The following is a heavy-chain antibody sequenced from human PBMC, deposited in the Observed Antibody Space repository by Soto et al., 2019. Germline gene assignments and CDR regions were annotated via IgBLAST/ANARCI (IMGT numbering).Heavy chain of an antibody. J-gene: IGHJ6*02. CDR2: IYPGDSDT. CDR3: ARLSSPGSYNYYGMDV. D-gene: IGHD1-26*01. V-gene: IGHV5-51*01. Sequence: PGESLKISCKGSGYSFTSYWIGWVRQMPGKGLEWMGIIYPGDSDTRYSPSFQGQVTISADKSISTAYLQWSSLKASDTAMYYCARLSSPGSYNYYGMDVWGQGTTVTVSS. CDR1: GYSFTSYW.